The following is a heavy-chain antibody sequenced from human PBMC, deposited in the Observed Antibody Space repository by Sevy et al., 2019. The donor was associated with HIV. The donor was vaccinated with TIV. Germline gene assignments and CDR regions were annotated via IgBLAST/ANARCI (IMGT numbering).Heavy chain of an antibody. CDR1: GFTFSSYG. J-gene: IGHJ1*01. D-gene: IGHD2-21*02. CDR3: AKDGVYGGDVEYFLH. Sequence: GGSLRLSCAVSGFTFSSYGMSWVRQAPGKGLEWVSSISGSGGITYYADSVKGRFTFSRDNSKNTLYLQMNSLRAEDKAVDYCAKDGVYGGDVEYFLHWGQGTLVTVSS. V-gene: IGHV3-23*01. CDR2: ISGSGGIT.